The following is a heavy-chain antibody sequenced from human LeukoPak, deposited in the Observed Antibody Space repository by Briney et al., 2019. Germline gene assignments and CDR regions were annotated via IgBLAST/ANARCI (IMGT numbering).Heavy chain of an antibody. V-gene: IGHV4-34*01. J-gene: IGHJ4*02. D-gene: IGHD1-26*01. CDR2: INHSGST. Sequence: GSLRLSCAASGFTFSSYWMSWIRQPPGKGLEWIGEINHSGSTNYNPSLKSRVTISVDTSKNQFSLKLSSVTAADTAVYYCARLESLGHIVGATKADYWGQGTLVTVSS. CDR3: ARLESLGHIVGATKADY. CDR1: GFTFSSYW.